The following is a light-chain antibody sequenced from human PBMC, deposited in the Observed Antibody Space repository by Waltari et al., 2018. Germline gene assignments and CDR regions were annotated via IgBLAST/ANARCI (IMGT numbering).Light chain of an antibody. CDR1: SSNVENYNL. CDR3: CSFAGGNNFEVI. J-gene: IGLJ2*01. CDR2: EVS. Sequence: QSALTQPASVSGSPGQSITISCTGTSSNVENYNLVSWYQHHPGKAPKLLIYEVSKRPSGISMLFSGATSGNTASLTISGLQAEDESDYYCCSFAGGNNFEVIFGGGTRLTVL. V-gene: IGLV2-23*02.